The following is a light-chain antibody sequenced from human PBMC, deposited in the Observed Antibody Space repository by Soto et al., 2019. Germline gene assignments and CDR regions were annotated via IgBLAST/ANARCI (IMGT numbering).Light chain of an antibody. J-gene: IGKJ2*01. CDR2: KAS. Sequence: DIQMTQSPSTLSASVGDTVTITCRASQNNSNWLAWYQQKPGQAPKLLIHKASTLESGVPSRFSGSGSGTEFTLTISSLQPDDFATFYCQQYDRFPYTFGQGTKLEIK. CDR1: QNNSNW. V-gene: IGKV1-5*03. CDR3: QQYDRFPYT.